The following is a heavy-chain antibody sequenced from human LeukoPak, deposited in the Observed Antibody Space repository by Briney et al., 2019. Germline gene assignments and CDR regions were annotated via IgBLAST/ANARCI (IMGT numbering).Heavy chain of an antibody. CDR3: ARGVDCESYYHAFDV. Sequence: PSETLSLTCTVSGGSISSYFWSWIRQPPGKGLEWIGYIYYSGSTNYNPSLKSRVTISVDTSKNQFSLKLNSVTAADTAVYYCARGVDCESYYHAFDVWGQGAMVNVSS. CDR2: IYYSGST. D-gene: IGHD1-26*01. CDR1: GGSISSYF. J-gene: IGHJ3*01. V-gene: IGHV4-59*01.